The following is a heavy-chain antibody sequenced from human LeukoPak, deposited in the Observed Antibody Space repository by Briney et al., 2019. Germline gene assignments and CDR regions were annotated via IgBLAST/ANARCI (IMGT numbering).Heavy chain of an antibody. CDR1: GGTFSSYA. J-gene: IGHJ3*02. CDR2: IIPIFGTA. CDR3: ARDREQQLVRFYNAFDI. V-gene: IGHV1-69*13. D-gene: IGHD6-13*01. Sequence: GASVKVSCKASGGTFSSYAISWVRQAPGQGLEWMGGIIPIFGTANYAQKFQGRVTITADESTSTAYMELSSLRSEDTAVYYCARDREQQLVRFYNAFDIWGQGTMVTVSS.